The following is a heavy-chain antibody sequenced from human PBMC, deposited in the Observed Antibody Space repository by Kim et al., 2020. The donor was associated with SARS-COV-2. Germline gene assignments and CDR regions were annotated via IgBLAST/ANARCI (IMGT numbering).Heavy chain of an antibody. Sequence: SETLSLTCAVYGGSFSGYYWSWIRQPPGKGLEWIGEINHSGSTNYNPSLKSRVTISVDTSKNQFSLKLSSVTAADTAVYYCARGWQWLVRAFDYWGQGTLVTVSS. V-gene: IGHV4-34*01. J-gene: IGHJ4*02. CDR2: INHSGST. CDR1: GGSFSGYY. CDR3: ARGWQWLVRAFDY. D-gene: IGHD6-19*01.